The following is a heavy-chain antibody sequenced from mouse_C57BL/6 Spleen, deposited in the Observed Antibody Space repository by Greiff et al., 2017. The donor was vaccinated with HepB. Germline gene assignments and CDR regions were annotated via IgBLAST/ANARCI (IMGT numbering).Heavy chain of an antibody. CDR3: ARKGYYGSSYYY. J-gene: IGHJ2*01. CDR2: IDPSDSYT. CDR1: GYTFTSYW. Sequence: QVQLQQSGAELVKPGASVKLSCKASGYTFTSYWMQWVKQRPGQGLEWIGEIDPSDSYTNYNQKFKGKATLTVDTSSSTAYMQLSSLTSEDSAVYYCARKGYYGSSYYYWGQGTTLTVSS. V-gene: IGHV1-50*01. D-gene: IGHD1-1*01.